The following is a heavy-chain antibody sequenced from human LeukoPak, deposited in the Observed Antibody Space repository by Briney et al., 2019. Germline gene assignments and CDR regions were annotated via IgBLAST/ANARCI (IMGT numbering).Heavy chain of an antibody. CDR1: GFTFSSYA. CDR2: ISYDGSNK. CDR3: ADIESLGYCAGGACRSLTS. D-gene: IGHD2-8*02. J-gene: IGHJ4*02. Sequence: GGSLRLSCAASGFTFSSYAMHWVRQAPGKGLEWVAVISYDGSNKYYADSVKGRFTISRDNSKNTLYLQMNSLRAEDTAVYYCADIESLGYCAGGACRSLTSWGQGTLVTVSS. V-gene: IGHV3-30-3*01.